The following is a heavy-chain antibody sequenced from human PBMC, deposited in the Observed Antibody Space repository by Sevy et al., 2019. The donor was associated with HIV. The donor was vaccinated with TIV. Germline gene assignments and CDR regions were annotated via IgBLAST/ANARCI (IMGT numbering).Heavy chain of an antibody. Sequence: GGSLRLSCAASGFTFSSFAMNWVRQAPGKGLEWVSAITGSGGSTYYADSVKGRFTISRDNSKNTLYLQMNSRRAEDTAVYYCAKDQSHGYYYDSSGDWGSWGQGTLVTVSS. D-gene: IGHD3-22*01. V-gene: IGHV3-23*01. J-gene: IGHJ5*02. CDR1: GFTFSSFA. CDR3: AKDQSHGYYYDSSGDWGS. CDR2: ITGSGGST.